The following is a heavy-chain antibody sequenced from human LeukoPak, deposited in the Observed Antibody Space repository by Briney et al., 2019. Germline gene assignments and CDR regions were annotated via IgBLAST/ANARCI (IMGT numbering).Heavy chain of an antibody. CDR3: ARDSGTTGEVKFDP. V-gene: IGHV4-59*12. CDR1: GGSISIYY. Sequence: SETLSLTCTVSGGSISIYYWSWIRQPPGKGLEWIGYISYSGTADYNPSLKSRVTMSVDTSKNQFSLKLSSVTAADTAVYYCARDSGTTGEVKFDPWGQGTLVTVSS. D-gene: IGHD3-10*01. CDR2: ISYSGTA. J-gene: IGHJ5*02.